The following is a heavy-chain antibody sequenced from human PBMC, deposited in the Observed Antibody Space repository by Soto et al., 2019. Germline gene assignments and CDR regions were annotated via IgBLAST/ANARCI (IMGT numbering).Heavy chain of an antibody. V-gene: IGHV3-30*03. D-gene: IGHD6-19*01. CDR2: ISYDGSST. CDR1: GFTFSSYG. Sequence: GGSLRLSCAASGFTFSSYGMHWVRQAPGKGLEWVAVISYDGSSTNYADSVKGRFTISRDNAKNTLYLQMNSLRAEDTAVYYCVRGWSDYWGQGTLVTVSS. J-gene: IGHJ4*02. CDR3: VRGWSDY.